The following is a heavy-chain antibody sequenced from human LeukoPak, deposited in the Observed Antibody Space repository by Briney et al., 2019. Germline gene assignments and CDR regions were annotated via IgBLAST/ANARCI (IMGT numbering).Heavy chain of an antibody. CDR3: ARRRIQLWLLGYFDY. Sequence: SETLSLTCAVYGGSFSGYYWSWIRQPPGKGLEWIGEINHSGSTNYNPSLKSRVTISVDTSKNQFSLKLSSVTAADTAVYYCARRRIQLWLLGYFDYWGQGTLVTVSS. V-gene: IGHV4-34*01. CDR1: GGSFSGYY. J-gene: IGHJ4*02. CDR2: INHSGST. D-gene: IGHD5-18*01.